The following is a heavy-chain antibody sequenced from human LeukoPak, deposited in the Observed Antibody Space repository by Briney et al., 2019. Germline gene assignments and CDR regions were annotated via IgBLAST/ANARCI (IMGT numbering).Heavy chain of an antibody. V-gene: IGHV3-23*01. J-gene: IGHJ4*02. D-gene: IGHD1-1*01. CDR2: ISGSADNT. CDR1: GFTFSLYA. Sequence: GGSLRLSCAASGFTFSLYAMTWVRQAPGKGLEWVSSISGSADNTCYADSVKGRLTISRDNSKNTLFLQMNGLRADDTAVYFCARLSGTFGTSSRILVYWGQGALVTVPS. CDR3: ARLSGTFGTSSRILVY.